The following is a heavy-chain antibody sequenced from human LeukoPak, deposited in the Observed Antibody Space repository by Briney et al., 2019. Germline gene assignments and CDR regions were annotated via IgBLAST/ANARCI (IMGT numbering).Heavy chain of an antibody. CDR1: GFTFSDYA. J-gene: IGHJ4*02. CDR2: ISGSGGST. D-gene: IGHD4-17*01. V-gene: IGHV3-23*01. Sequence: PGGSLRLSCAASGFTFSDYAMSWVRQALGKGLKWVSIISGSGGSTYNADSVKGRFTISRDNSKNTLYLQMNSLRAEDTAVYYCAKSVESAVTTNPYFDFWGQGALVTVSS. CDR3: AKSVESAVTTNPYFDF.